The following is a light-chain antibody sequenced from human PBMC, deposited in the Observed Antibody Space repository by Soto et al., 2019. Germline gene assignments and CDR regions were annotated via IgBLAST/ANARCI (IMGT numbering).Light chain of an antibody. V-gene: IGKV1-33*01. CDR1: QDIKNY. CDR2: DAS. CDR3: QQYDNLPLT. Sequence: DIQMTQSPSSLSASVVDRVTITCRASQDIKNYLNWYQQKSGKAPKLLIYDASDLETGVPSRFSGSGSGTDFTFTISSLQPEDIATYYCQQYDNLPLTFGGGTRLEIK. J-gene: IGKJ5*01.